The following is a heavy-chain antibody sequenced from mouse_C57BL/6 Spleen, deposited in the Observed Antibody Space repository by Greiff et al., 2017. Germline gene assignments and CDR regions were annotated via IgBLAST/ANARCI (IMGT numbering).Heavy chain of an antibody. CDR2: ISSGSSTI. CDR1: GFTFSDYG. J-gene: IGHJ1*03. D-gene: IGHD1-1*01. Sequence: EVQLVESGGGLVKPGGSLKLSCAASGFTFSDYGMHWVRQAPEKGLEWVAYISSGSSTIYYADTVKGRFTISRDNAKNTLFLQMTSLRSEDTAMYYCARSLITTVVGVWGTGTTVTVSS. V-gene: IGHV5-17*01. CDR3: ARSLITTVVGV.